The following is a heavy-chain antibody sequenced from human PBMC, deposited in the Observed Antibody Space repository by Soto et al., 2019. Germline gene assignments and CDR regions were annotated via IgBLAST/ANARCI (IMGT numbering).Heavy chain of an antibody. Sequence: ASVKVSCKASGYTFTSYYMHWVRQAPGQGLEWMGIINPSDGSTVYAQKFQGRVTMTRDTSTSTVSMELSSLRYEDTAVYYCARAKGDPGRRYYHGMDVWGQGTTVTVSS. D-gene: IGHD2-21*01. V-gene: IGHV1-46*01. CDR1: GYTFTSYY. CDR2: INPSDGST. J-gene: IGHJ6*02. CDR3: ARAKGDPGRRYYHGMDV.